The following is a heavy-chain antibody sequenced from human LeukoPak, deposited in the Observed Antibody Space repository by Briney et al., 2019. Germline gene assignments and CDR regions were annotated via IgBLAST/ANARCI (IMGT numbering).Heavy chain of an antibody. CDR3: AREYSSSTGTDV. J-gene: IGHJ4*02. V-gene: IGHV6-1*01. Sequence: SQTLSLTCASSGDSVSSNSGAWNWIRQSPSRGLEWLGRTYYRPKWFNDYAESVKSRISINADTSKNQFSLQLNSATPEDAAVYYCAREYSSSTGTDVWGPGTLVTVSS. D-gene: IGHD2-2*01. CDR2: TYYRPKWFN. CDR1: GDSVSSNSGA.